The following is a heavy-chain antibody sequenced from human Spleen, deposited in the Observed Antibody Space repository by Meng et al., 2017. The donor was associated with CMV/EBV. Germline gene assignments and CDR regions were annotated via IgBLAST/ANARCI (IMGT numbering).Heavy chain of an antibody. CDR1: GFTFSNAW. D-gene: IGHD3-3*01. CDR2: ISGSGGST. J-gene: IGHJ6*02. Sequence: GESLKISCAASGFTFSNAWMSWVRQAPGKGLEWVSAISGSGGSTCYADSVKGRSTISRDNSKNTLYLQMNSLRAEDTAVYYCAGGGPYYDFWSGYYPSGDYYYYGMDVWGQGTTVTVSS. V-gene: IGHV3-23*01. CDR3: AGGGPYYDFWSGYYPSGDYYYYGMDV.